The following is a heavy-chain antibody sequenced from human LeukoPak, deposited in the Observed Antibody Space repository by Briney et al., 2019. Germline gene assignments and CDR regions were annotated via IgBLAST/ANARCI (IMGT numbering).Heavy chain of an antibody. J-gene: IGHJ6*03. D-gene: IGHD2-2*01. V-gene: IGHV4-59*08. CDR2: IYSTGSA. Sequence: SETLSLTCTVSGGSISNYYWSWIRQPPGKGLEWIAYIYSTGSAIYNPSLRSRVTIIVDTSKNQFSLKLSSVTAADTAVYYCAARGYIVVVPAAKGGGPDNYYYYMDVWGKGTTVTISS. CDR3: AARGYIVVVPAAKGGGPDNYYYYMDV. CDR1: GGSISNYY.